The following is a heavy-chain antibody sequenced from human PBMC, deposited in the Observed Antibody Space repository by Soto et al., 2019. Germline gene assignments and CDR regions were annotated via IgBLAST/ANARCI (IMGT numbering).Heavy chain of an antibody. J-gene: IGHJ6*02. V-gene: IGHV4-31*03. CDR1: GGSISSGGYY. CDR3: ARDCADYYGMDV. CDR2: IYYSGST. Sequence: PAETLSLTCTVSGGSISSGGYYWSWIRQHPGKGLEWIGYIYYSGSTYYNPSLKSRVTISVDTSKNQLSLKLSSVTAADTAVYYCARDCADYYGMDVWGQGTTVTVSS.